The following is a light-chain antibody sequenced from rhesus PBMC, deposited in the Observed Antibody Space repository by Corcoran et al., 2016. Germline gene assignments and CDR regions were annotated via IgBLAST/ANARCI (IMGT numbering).Light chain of an antibody. CDR3: QQGNSNPRT. V-gene: IGKV1-32*02. Sequence: DIQMSQSPSSLSASVGDRVTITCRASQDISSSLNWYQQNPGKAPKLLIFYSNTLATGVPSRFSGSGSGTDFPLTISNLKPEEFATYYCQQGNSNPRTFGQGTKVEIK. CDR1: QDISSS. J-gene: IGKJ1*01. CDR2: YSN.